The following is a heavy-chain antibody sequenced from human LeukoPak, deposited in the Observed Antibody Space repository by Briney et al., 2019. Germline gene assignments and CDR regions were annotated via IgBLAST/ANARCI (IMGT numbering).Heavy chain of an antibody. CDR3: ARGWIQLWRGFDY. Sequence: SETLSLTCTVSGGSISSGGYYWSWIRQHPGKGLEWIGYIYYSGSTYYNPSLKSRVIISVDTSKNQFSLKLSSVAAADTAVYYCARGWIQLWRGFDYWGQGTLVTVSS. J-gene: IGHJ4*02. CDR1: GGSISSGGYY. CDR2: IYYSGST. D-gene: IGHD5-18*01. V-gene: IGHV4-31*03.